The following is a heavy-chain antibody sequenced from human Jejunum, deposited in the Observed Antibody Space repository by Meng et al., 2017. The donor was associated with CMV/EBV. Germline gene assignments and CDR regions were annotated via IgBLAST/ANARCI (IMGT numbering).Heavy chain of an antibody. CDR2: IEGNGVTT. J-gene: IGHJ4*02. Sequence: TFTLYAFNWVRQAPGKGLEWVSGIEGNGVTTYYADSVKGRFTISRDNSKNTVYLQMNNLRAEDTAVYYCAKVNEASGLVSSYLDCWGQGTPVTVSS. V-gene: IGHV3-23*01. CDR1: TFTLYA. CDR3: AKVNEASGLVSSYLDC. D-gene: IGHD6-19*01.